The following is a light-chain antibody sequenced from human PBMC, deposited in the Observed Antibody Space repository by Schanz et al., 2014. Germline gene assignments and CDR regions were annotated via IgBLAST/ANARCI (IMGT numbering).Light chain of an antibody. V-gene: IGLV2-11*01. Sequence: QSALTQPRSVSGSPGQSVTISCTGTSSDVGTYNYVSWYQQHPGKAPKLMIYDVSKRPSGVPDRFSGSKSGNTASLTISGLQAEDEADYYCSSYTSSNTVVFGGGTKLTVL. J-gene: IGLJ3*02. CDR2: DVS. CDR3: SSYTSSNTVV. CDR1: SSDVGTYNY.